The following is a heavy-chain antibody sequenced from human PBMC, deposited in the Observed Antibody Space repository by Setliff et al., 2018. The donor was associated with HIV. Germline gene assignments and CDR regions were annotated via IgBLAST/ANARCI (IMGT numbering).Heavy chain of an antibody. V-gene: IGHV1-69*13. CDR3: ARGLYYKFWSGYSDYYNYYYMDV. Sequence: SVKVSCKASGGTFSSYAINWVRQAPGQGLEWMGGIIVIFGTGKYAQKFQGRVTITADESTSTVYMELSSLRSEDTAVYYCARGLYYKFWSGYSDYYNYYYMDVWGKGTTVTVSS. CDR2: IIVIFGTG. J-gene: IGHJ6*03. D-gene: IGHD3-3*01. CDR1: GGTFSSYA.